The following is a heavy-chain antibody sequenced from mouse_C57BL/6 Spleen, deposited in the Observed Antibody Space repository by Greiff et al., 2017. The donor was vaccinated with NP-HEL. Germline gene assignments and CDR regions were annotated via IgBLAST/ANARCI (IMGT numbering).Heavy chain of an antibody. CDR1: GYTFTDYN. V-gene: IGHV1-22*01. CDR2: INPNNGGT. D-gene: IGHD2-3*01. CDR3: ARSGLYDGYYGWFAY. J-gene: IGHJ3*01. Sequence: EVQLQQSGPELVKPGASVKMSCKASGYTFTDYNMHWVKQSHGKSLEWIGYINPNNGGTSYNQKFKGKATLTVNKSSSTAYMELRSLTSEDSAVYYCARSGLYDGYYGWFAYWGQGTLVTVSA.